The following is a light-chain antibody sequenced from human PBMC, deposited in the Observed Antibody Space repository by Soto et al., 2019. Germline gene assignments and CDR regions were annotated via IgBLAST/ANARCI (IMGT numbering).Light chain of an antibody. CDR3: QQYTTYWT. V-gene: IGKV1-5*01. J-gene: IGKJ1*01. CDR2: DAS. CDR1: QGISRW. Sequence: DIQMTQSPSTLSASLGDRVTITCQASQGISRWLAWYQQRPGKAPKLLIYDASTLHSGVSSRFSGSGSGTEFTLTISSLQPNDSATYYCQQYTTYWTFGQGTKVEIK.